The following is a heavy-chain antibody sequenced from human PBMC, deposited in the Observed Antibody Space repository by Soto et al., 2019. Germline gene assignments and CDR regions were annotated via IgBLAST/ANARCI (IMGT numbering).Heavy chain of an antibody. J-gene: IGHJ4*02. CDR2: IYQGEST. Sequence: QLQLQESGSGLVEPSQTLSLTCAVSGASISSSGYSWSWIRRPPGKGLEWIGYIYQGESTYYNPSHESRVTISVDRSNNQFSLILSSVTAADTAVYYCARRDGTLFDYWGQGTLVTVSS. V-gene: IGHV4-30-2*01. CDR1: GASISSSGYS. CDR3: ARRDGTLFDY.